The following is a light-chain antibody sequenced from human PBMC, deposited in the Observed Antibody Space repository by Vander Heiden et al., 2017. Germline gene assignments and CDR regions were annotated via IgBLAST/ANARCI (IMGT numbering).Light chain of an antibody. CDR2: AAS. CDR1: QGISNY. V-gene: IGKV1-27*01. J-gene: IGKJ1*01. CDR3: QQYNSAPPWT. Sequence: DIQMTQSPSSLSASVGDRVTITCRASQGISNYLAWYQQKPGKVPKLLIYAASTMQSGVPARFSGSGSGTDFTLTISSLQPEDVATYYCQQYNSAPPWTFGQGTKVEIK.